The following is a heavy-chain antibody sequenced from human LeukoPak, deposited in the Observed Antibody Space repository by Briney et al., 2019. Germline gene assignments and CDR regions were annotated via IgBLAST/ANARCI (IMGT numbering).Heavy chain of an antibody. J-gene: IGHJ4*02. CDR2: IKQDGIEK. CDR1: GFSFRSYW. CDR3: AKRSSYDSSGPPAEH. Sequence: GGSLRLSCAASGFSFRSYWMDWVRQTPEKGLEWVANIKQDGIEKYFVDSVKGRFAISRDNAKNSLYLQMNSLRAEDTAVYYCAKRSSYDSSGPPAEHWGQGTLVTVSS. V-gene: IGHV3-7*03. D-gene: IGHD3-22*01.